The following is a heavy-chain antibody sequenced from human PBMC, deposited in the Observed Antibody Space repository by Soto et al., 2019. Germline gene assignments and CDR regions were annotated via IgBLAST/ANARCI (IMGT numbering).Heavy chain of an antibody. CDR1: GFTFSSYA. Sequence: GGSLRLSCAASGFTFSSYAMSWVRQAPGKGLEWVSAISGSGGSTYYADSVKGRFTISRDNSKNTLYLQMNSLRAEDTAVYYCAKVRFCGYDCLVSGPVDYWGQGTLVTVSS. CDR3: AKVRFCGYDCLVSGPVDY. J-gene: IGHJ4*02. CDR2: ISGSGGST. V-gene: IGHV3-23*01. D-gene: IGHD5-12*01.